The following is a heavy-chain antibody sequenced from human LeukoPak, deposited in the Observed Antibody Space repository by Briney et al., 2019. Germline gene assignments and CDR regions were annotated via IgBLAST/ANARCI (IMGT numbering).Heavy chain of an antibody. D-gene: IGHD5-12*01. CDR3: ARGARGYDYLMPLDY. J-gene: IGHJ4*02. Sequence: SETLSLTCAVYGGSFSGYYWSWIRQPPGKGLEWIGEINHSGSTNYNPSLKSRVTISVDTSKNQFSLKLSSVTAADTAVYYCARGARGYDYLMPLDYWGRGTLVTVSS. CDR2: INHSGST. CDR1: GGSFSGYY. V-gene: IGHV4-34*01.